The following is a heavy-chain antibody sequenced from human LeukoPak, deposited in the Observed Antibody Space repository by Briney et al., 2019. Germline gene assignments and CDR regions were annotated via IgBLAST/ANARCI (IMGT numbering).Heavy chain of an antibody. CDR3: ARDPVQLWLPAFDI. D-gene: IGHD5-18*01. CDR2: ISAYNGNT. CDR1: GYTFTSYG. J-gene: IGHJ3*02. V-gene: IGHV1-18*01. Sequence: ASVKVSCKASGYTFTSYGISWVRQAPGQGLEWMGWISAYNGNTNYAQKLRGRVTMTTDTSTSTAYMELRSLRSDDTAVYYCARDPVQLWLPAFDIWGQGTMVTVSS.